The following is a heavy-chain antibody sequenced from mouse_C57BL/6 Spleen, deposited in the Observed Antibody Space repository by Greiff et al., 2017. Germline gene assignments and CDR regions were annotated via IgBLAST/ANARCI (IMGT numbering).Heavy chain of an antibody. CDR3: ARSNYGSSLLDY. V-gene: IGHV1-22*01. Sequence: VQLQQSGPELVKPGASVKMSCKASGYTFTDYNMHWVKQSHGKSLEWIGYINPNNGGTSYNQKFKGKATLTVNKSSSTAYMELRSLTSEDSAVYYCARSNYGSSLLDYWGQGTTLTGSA. D-gene: IGHD1-1*01. CDR1: GYTFTDYN. J-gene: IGHJ2*01. CDR2: INPNNGGT.